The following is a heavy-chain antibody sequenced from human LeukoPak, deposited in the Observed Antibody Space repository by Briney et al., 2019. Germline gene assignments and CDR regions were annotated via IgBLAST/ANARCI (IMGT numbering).Heavy chain of an antibody. Sequence: ASVKVSCKASGYTFTSYDINWVRQATGQGLEWMGWMNPNSGNTGYAQKFQGRVTITRNTSISTAYMELSSLRSEDTAVYYCARAWYSSSWFIRGGYYFDYWGQGTLVTVSS. CDR2: MNPNSGNT. J-gene: IGHJ4*02. D-gene: IGHD6-13*01. V-gene: IGHV1-8*03. CDR1: GYTFTSYD. CDR3: ARAWYSSSWFIRGGYYFDY.